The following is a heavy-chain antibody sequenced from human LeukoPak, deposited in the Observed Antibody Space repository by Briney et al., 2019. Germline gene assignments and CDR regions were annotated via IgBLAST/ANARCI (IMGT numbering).Heavy chain of an antibody. V-gene: IGHV3-7*01. CDR3: ARVLRDGYNLAFDY. J-gene: IGHJ4*02. CDR2: IKQDGSEK. CDR1: GFTFSSYW. D-gene: IGHD5-24*01. Sequence: GGSLRLSCAASGFTFSSYWMSWVRQAPGKGGEWVANIKQDGSEKYYVDSVKGRFTISRDNAKNSLYLQMNSLRAEDTAVYYCARVLRDGYNLAFDYWGQGTLVTVSS.